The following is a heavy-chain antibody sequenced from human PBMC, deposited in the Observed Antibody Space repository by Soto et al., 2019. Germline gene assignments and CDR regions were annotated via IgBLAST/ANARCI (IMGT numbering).Heavy chain of an antibody. CDR3: AKQMGTWVDTAIDF. D-gene: IGHD5-18*01. Sequence: EVQMSASGGGVVQPGESLRLSCVAPDFSFTSYAMTWVRRPPGKGLQWVAPLSHEGGNINYRASVRGRFTISRDNSKNTLYLQMHSLKGEDTAVYFCAKQMGTWVDTAIDFWGEGTQVTVSS. V-gene: IGHV3-23*01. CDR1: DFSFTSYA. CDR2: LSHEGGNI. J-gene: IGHJ4*02.